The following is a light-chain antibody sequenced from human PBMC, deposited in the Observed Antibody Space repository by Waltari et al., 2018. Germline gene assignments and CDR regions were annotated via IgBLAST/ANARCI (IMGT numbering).Light chain of an antibody. CDR1: QSVSNS. CDR3: HQYHNWPLYT. V-gene: IGKV3-15*01. CDR2: GAS. J-gene: IGKJ2*01. Sequence: IVLTQSPATLSLSPGERATLSCRASQSVSNSLAWYQQKPGQAPRLLIYGASTGATGIPARFSGSGSGTEFTLTISSLQSEDSAVYYCHQYHNWPLYTFGQGTKLEIK.